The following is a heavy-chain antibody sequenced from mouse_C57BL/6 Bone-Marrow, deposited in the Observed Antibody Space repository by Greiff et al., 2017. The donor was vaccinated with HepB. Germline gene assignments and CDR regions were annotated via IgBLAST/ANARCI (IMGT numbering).Heavy chain of an antibody. V-gene: IGHV1-81*01. CDR2: IYPRSGNT. J-gene: IGHJ3*01. Sequence: VQLQQSGAELARPGASVKLSCKASGYTFTSYGISWVKQRPGQGLEWIGEIYPRSGNTYYNEKFKGKATLTADKSSSTAYMELRSLTSEDSAVYFCARCYYYGSWFAYWGQGTLVTVSA. D-gene: IGHD1-1*01. CDR1: GYTFTSYG. CDR3: ARCYYYGSWFAY.